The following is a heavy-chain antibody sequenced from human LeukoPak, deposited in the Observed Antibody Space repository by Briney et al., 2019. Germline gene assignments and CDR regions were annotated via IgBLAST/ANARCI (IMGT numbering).Heavy chain of an antibody. CDR2: IDPSDSYT. V-gene: IGHV5-10-1*01. D-gene: IGHD3-10*01. CDR1: GYSFTSYW. Sequence: GESLKISCQGSGYSFTSYWISWVRQMPGKGLEWMGRIDPSDSYTNYSPSFQGHVTISADKSISTAYLQWSSLKASDTAMYYCARHSAYYYGSGSPMEYWGQGTLVTVSS. CDR3: ARHSAYYYGSGSPMEY. J-gene: IGHJ4*02.